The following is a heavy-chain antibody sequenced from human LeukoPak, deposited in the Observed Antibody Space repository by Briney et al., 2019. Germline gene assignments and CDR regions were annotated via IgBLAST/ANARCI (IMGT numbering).Heavy chain of an antibody. CDR2: ISSSSSYI. V-gene: IGHV3-21*01. CDR3: AKTDSSGYGFDY. CDR1: GFTFSSYS. J-gene: IGHJ4*02. Sequence: PGGSLRLSCAASGFTFSSYSMNWVRQAPGKGLEWVSSISSSSSYIYYADSVKGRFTISRDNAKNSLYLQMNSLRAEDTAVYYCAKTDSSGYGFDYWGQGTLVTVSS. D-gene: IGHD3-22*01.